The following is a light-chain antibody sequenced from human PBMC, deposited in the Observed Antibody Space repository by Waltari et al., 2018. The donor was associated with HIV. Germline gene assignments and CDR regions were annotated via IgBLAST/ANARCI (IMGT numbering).Light chain of an antibody. CDR1: KLGEKY. CDR3: QAWDSSTVI. CDR2: QDR. J-gene: IGLJ2*01. Sequence: SYELTQPPSVSVSPGQTASITCSGEKLGEKYACWYQQKPGQSPVVVIYQDRKRPSGILERISGSNSGNTATLTINGTQAMDEADYYCQAWDSSTVIFGGGTRLTVL. V-gene: IGLV3-1*01.